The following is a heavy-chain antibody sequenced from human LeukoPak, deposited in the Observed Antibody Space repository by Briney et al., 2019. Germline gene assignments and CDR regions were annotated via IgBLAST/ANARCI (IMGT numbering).Heavy chain of an antibody. CDR1: GFTFIDYS. CDR3: ARDHRYAFDN. V-gene: IGHV3-48*04. CDR2: VGISSGNT. Sequence: GWSLRLSCAASGFTFIDYSMNWVRQAPGKGLEWISYVGISSGNTKYADSVKGRFTISGDSAKNSVFLQMNSLRVEDTAVYYCARDHRYAFDNWGQGTLVTVSS. J-gene: IGHJ4*02. D-gene: IGHD5-12*01.